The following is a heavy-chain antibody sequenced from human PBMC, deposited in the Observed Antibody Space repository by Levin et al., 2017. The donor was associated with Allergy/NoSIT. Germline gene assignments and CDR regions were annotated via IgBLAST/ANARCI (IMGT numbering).Heavy chain of an antibody. CDR1: GFTFRSYD. D-gene: IGHD6-13*01. Sequence: GGSLRLSCAASGFTFRSYDMHWVRQATGKGLEWVSGIGTAADTYYPDSVKGRFTFSRENAKNSLYLQMTNLRAGDTAVYYCARAVVGTHYFDYWGQGTLVTVSS. CDR3: ARAVVGTHYFDY. J-gene: IGHJ4*02. V-gene: IGHV3-13*04. CDR2: IGTAADT.